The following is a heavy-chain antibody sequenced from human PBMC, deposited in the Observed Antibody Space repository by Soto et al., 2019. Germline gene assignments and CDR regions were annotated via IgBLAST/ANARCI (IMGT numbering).Heavy chain of an antibody. V-gene: IGHV4-34*01. CDR1: GGSFSVYY. Sequence: SETLSLTCAVYGGSFSVYYWSWIRQPPGKGLEWIGEINHSGSTNYNPSLKSRVTISVDTSKNQFSLKLSSVTAADTAVYYCARLRSYGSGSYYKANYYYYGMDVWGQGTTVTVSS. CDR3: ARLRSYGSGSYYKANYYYYGMDV. CDR2: INHSGST. D-gene: IGHD3-10*01. J-gene: IGHJ6*02.